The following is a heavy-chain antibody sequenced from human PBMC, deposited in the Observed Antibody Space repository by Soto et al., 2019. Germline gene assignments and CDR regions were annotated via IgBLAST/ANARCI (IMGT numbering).Heavy chain of an antibody. CDR2: VYATGTT. D-gene: IGHD1-1*01. V-gene: IGHV4-4*07. CDR3: VRDGTKTLRDWFDP. CDR1: GASISGFY. Sequence: SETLSLTCTVSGASISGFYLSWIRKSAGKGLEWIGRVYATGTTDYNPSLKSRVMMSVDTSKKQFSLKLRSVTAADTAVYYCVRDGTKTLRDWFDPWGQGISVTVYS. J-gene: IGHJ5*02.